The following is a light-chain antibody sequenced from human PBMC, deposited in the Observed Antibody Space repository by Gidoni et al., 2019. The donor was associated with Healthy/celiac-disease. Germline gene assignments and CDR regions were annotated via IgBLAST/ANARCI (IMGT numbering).Light chain of an antibody. J-gene: IGLJ3*02. CDR1: SNDVGGSSY. Sequence: QSALTQPASVSGSPGQSLTISCTGSSNDVGGSSYVSWYQQVPGKAPQLMIYDVSNRPSGVSDRFSGSKSGNTASLTISGLQAEDEAYYYCSSYASSTTLGVFGGGTKLTVL. CDR2: DVS. V-gene: IGLV2-14*01. CDR3: SSYASSTTLGV.